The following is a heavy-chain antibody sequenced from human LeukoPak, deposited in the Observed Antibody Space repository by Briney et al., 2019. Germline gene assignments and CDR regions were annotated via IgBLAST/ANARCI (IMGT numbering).Heavy chain of an antibody. J-gene: IGHJ4*02. D-gene: IGHD3-9*01. CDR2: INHSGST. V-gene: IGHV4-34*01. CDR1: GGSFSGYY. Sequence: KPSETLSLTCAVYGGSFSGYYWSWIRQPPGKGLEWIGEINHSGSTNYNPSLKSRVTISVDTSKNQFSLKLSSVTAADTAVYYCARHGVDDILTGYYDYWGQGTLVTVSS. CDR3: ARHGVDDILTGYYDY.